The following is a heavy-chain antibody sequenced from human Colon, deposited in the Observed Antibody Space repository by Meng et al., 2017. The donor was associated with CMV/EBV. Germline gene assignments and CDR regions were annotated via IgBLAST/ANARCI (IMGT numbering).Heavy chain of an antibody. CDR1: FNFNDYA. J-gene: IGHJ4*02. CDR2: ISGSGSEGGD. CDR3: AKGRMYYDFWSGYED. Sequence: FNFNDYAMGWVRQAPGKGLEWVSGISGSGSEGGDYYAASVKGRFTVSRDNFKNILYLEMNNLKADDTAVYFCAKGRMYYDFWSGYEDWGQGTLVTVSS. D-gene: IGHD3-3*01. V-gene: IGHV3-23*01.